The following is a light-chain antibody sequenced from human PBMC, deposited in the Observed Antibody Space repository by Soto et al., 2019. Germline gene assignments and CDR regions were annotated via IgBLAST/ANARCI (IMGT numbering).Light chain of an antibody. Sequence: EIVLTQSPGTLSLSPGERTTLSCKASQSISSSYLAWSQQKPGQAPRLLVYGATSRATGIPDRFSGSGSGTAFTLTISRMEREDIALYYCPQYSTSFWALGQGTKVEIK. J-gene: IGKJ1*01. CDR1: QSISSSY. CDR2: GAT. V-gene: IGKV3-20*01. CDR3: PQYSTSFWA.